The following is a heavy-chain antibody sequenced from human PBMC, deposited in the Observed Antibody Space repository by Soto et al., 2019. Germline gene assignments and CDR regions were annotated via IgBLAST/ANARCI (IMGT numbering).Heavy chain of an antibody. V-gene: IGHV1-18*01. CDR1: GYTFTSYG. CDR3: ARGGDVNYYHGMDV. Sequence: QVQLVQSGGEVKKPGASVKLSCTASGYTFTSYGISWVRQAPGQGLEWMGWISAYNGKTNYAQNVQGRVTMTTDTTSRTADMDLRSLRSDATAVYYCARGGDVNYYHGMDVWGQGTTVTVSS. J-gene: IGHJ6*02. D-gene: IGHD5-12*01. CDR2: ISAYNGKT.